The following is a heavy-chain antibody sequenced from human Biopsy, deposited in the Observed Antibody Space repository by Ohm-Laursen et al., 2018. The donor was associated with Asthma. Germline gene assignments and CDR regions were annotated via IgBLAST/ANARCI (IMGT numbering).Heavy chain of an antibody. Sequence: ASVKVSCKTSGHTFNSAGITWARQAPGQGLEWMGWISVYNGNTKVAQKLQDRVTMITDTSTSTAYKELRSLRSDDTAVYFCARAVDYSHYYGIDVWGQGTTVTVS. CDR2: ISVYNGNT. J-gene: IGHJ6*02. CDR3: ARAVDYSHYYGIDV. CDR1: GHTFNSAG. V-gene: IGHV1-18*01. D-gene: IGHD3-10*01.